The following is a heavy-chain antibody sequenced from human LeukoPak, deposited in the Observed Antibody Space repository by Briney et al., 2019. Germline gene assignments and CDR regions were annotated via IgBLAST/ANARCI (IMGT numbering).Heavy chain of an antibody. J-gene: IGHJ4*02. CDR3: ARDSGDSLDY. CDR2: IYYSGST. CDR1: GGSISSGGYY. D-gene: IGHD2-21*02. Sequence: TLSLTCTVSGGSISSGGYYWSWIRQHPGKGLEWIGYIYYSGSTYYNPSLESRVTISVDTSKNQFSLKLSSVTAADTAVYYCARDSGDSLDYWGQGTLVTVSS. V-gene: IGHV4-31*03.